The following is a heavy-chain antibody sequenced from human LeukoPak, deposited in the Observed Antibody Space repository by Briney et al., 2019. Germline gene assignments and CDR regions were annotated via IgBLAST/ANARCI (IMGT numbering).Heavy chain of an antibody. J-gene: IGHJ4*02. D-gene: IGHD3-9*01. CDR3: ASTLYDILTGYYEDY. CDR1: GGSINFYY. V-gene: IGHV4-59*01. CDR2: IYYSGST. Sequence: SETLSLTCTVSGGSINFYYWSWIRQPPGKGLEWIGYIYYSGSTNYNPSLKSRVTISVDTSKRQISLKLSSVTSADTAVYYCASTLYDILTGYYEDYWGQGTLVTVSS.